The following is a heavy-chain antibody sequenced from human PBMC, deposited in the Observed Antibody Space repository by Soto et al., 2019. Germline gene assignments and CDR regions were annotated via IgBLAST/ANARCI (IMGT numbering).Heavy chain of an antibody. CDR1: GFTFSSYS. CDR3: AVGYCSSTSCYAPRLYYYGMDV. D-gene: IGHD2-2*01. Sequence: GGSLRLSCAASGFTFSSYSMNWVRQAPGKGLKWVYNISKDGSEKIYVDSVKGRFTISRDNAKNSLFLQMNSLRAEDTAVYYCAVGYCSSTSCYAPRLYYYGMDVWGQGTTVTVSS. CDR2: ISKDGSEK. J-gene: IGHJ6*02. V-gene: IGHV3-7*02.